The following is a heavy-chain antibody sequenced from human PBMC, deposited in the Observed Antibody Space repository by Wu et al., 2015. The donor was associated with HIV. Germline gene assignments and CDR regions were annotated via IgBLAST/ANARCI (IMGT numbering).Heavy chain of an antibody. CDR1: GDSLDTGTSY. Sequence: QVQLRQSGPGLVKPSQTLSLTCAFSGDSLDTGTSYWSWVRQPAGKGLEWIGNIYISGSTNYNPALQSRVTISLDMSKNRFSLKLTSVTAADTAVYYCAREVGHWNDGGPADSWGQGTWVTVSS. CDR3: AREVGHWNDGGPADS. J-gene: IGHJ5*01. CDR2: IYISGST. D-gene: IGHD1-1*01. V-gene: IGHV4-61*09.